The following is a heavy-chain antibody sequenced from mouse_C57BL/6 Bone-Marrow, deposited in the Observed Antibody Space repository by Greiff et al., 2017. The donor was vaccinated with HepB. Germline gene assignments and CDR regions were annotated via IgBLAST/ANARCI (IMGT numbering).Heavy chain of an antibody. J-gene: IGHJ3*01. CDR2: IWRGGST. CDR3: AKPPY. V-gene: IGHV2-5*01. Sequence: VQRVESGPGLVQPSQCLSITCTASGFSLTSYGVHWVRQSPGKGLEWLGVIWRGGSTDYNAAFMSRLGITKDNSKIHVFYKMNSLPADDTAIYYCAKPPYWGQGTLVTVSA. CDR1: GFSLTSYG.